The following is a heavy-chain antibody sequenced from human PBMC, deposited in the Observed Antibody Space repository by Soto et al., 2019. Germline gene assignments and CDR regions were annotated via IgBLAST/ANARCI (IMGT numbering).Heavy chain of an antibody. Sequence: GASVKVSCKASGYTFNSYNIQWVRQAPGQGLEWMGVINPSSGSTNYAQKFQGRVIMTRDTSTNTVYMELSTLRSDDTAVYYCARIYSGSRLDYWGQGTLVTVSS. V-gene: IGHV1-46*02. CDR2: INPSSGST. CDR1: GYTFNSYN. CDR3: ARIYSGSRLDY. D-gene: IGHD1-26*01. J-gene: IGHJ4*02.